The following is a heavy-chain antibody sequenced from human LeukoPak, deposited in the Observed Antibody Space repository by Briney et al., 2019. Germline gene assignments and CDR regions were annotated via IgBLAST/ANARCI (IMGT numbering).Heavy chain of an antibody. V-gene: IGHV4-4*07. CDR1: GGSISSYY. Sequence: SETLSLTCTVSGGSISSYYRSWIRQPAGKGLEWIGRIYTSGSTNYNASLKSRVSMSVDTSKNQFSPKLSSVTAADTAVFYCARENSGSYREFDYWGQGTLVTVSS. CDR3: ARENSGSYREFDY. D-gene: IGHD1-26*01. CDR2: IYTSGST. J-gene: IGHJ4*02.